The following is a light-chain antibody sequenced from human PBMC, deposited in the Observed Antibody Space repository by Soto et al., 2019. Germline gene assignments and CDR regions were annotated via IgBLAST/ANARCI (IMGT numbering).Light chain of an antibody. CDR1: SSNIGAGYD. CDR2: HNS. V-gene: IGLV1-40*01. CDR3: QSYDSSLSGSRV. J-gene: IGLJ1*01. Sequence: QSALTQPPSVSGAPGQRVTISCTGSSSNIGAGYDVHWYQQLPGTAPKLLIHHNSNRPSGVPDRFSGSKSGTSASLAITGLQAEDEADYYCQSYDSSLSGSRVFGTGTKVTVL.